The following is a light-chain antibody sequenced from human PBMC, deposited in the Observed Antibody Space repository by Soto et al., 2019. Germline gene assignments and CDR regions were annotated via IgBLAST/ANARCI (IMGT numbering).Light chain of an antibody. CDR3: QRYNNWPLT. CDR2: DTS. CDR1: QSVSNN. V-gene: IGKV3-15*01. Sequence: EIVMTRSPATLSVSLGKISTLSCRASQSVSNNYLAWYQQKPGQAPRRLIYDTSTRATGVPARFSGSRSGTEFTLTINSLQPEDFAVYYCQRYNNWPLTFGGGTKVDI. J-gene: IGKJ4*01.